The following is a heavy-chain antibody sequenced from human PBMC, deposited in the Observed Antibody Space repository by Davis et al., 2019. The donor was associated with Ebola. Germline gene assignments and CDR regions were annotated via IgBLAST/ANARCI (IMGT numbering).Heavy chain of an antibody. D-gene: IGHD5-18*01. J-gene: IGHJ3*02. Sequence: MPGGSLRLSCAVYGGSLRGHYWSWFRQPPGKGLEWIGEINHSGTTNYDPSLKSRVTISVDTSKNQLSLKLSSLTAADTAVYYCATIEDTDMVGAFDIWGQGTMVTVSS. V-gene: IGHV4-34*01. CDR3: ATIEDTDMVGAFDI. CDR1: GGSLRGHY. CDR2: INHSGTT.